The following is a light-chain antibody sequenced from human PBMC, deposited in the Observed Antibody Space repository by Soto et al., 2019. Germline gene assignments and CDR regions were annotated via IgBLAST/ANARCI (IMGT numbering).Light chain of an antibody. CDR3: QVWDSGSAHVV. J-gene: IGLJ2*01. Sequence: SYELTQPPSVSVAPGKTASISCGGNDIGSKGVHWYQQKPGQAPVLVIYSDTDLPPVITERFSGSNSATLATLTISRVEAGDEADYYCQVWDSGSAHVVFGGGTKLTDL. CDR2: SDT. V-gene: IGLV3-21*01. CDR1: DIGSKG.